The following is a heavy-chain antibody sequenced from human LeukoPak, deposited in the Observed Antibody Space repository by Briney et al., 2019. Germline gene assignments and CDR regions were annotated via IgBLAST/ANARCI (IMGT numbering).Heavy chain of an antibody. CDR3: ARGLFDDPTRFDP. V-gene: IGHV4-34*04. D-gene: IGHD2-21*01. Sequence: SETLSLTCAVSGGSFSGYYWSWIRQPPGKGLEWIGAIKHRGSTNNNPSTMSRANISVDTSKNQFSLKLSSVTAADTAVYYCARGLFDDPTRFDPWGQGTLVTVSS. J-gene: IGHJ5*02. CDR1: GGSFSGYY. CDR2: IKHRGST.